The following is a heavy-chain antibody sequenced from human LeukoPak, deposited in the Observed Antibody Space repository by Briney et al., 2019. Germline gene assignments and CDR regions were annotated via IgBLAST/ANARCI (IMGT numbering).Heavy chain of an antibody. CDR1: GVSFSGYY. J-gene: IGHJ3*02. CDR3: AGGYSPPAEDAFDI. CDR2: INHSGSY. Sequence: SETLSLTCAVYGVSFSGYYWSWIRQPPGKGLEWIGEINHSGSYKYIPTLQITVTISVDTSNNQFSLKRSSVTAADTAVYSCAGGYSPPAEDAFDIWGQGTMVTVSS. D-gene: IGHD6-13*01. V-gene: IGHV4-34*01.